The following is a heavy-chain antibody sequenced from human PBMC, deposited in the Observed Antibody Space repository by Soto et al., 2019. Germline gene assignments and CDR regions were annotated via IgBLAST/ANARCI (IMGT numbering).Heavy chain of an antibody. J-gene: IGHJ6*03. CDR3: ARVLRDYPFYYSYMDV. Sequence: SETLSLTCTVSSGSISSSDCFWGWIRQPPGKGLEWIGNIYYSGSTYYNPSLKSRAAMSVDTSNNQFSLKLSSVTAADTAVYYCARVLRDYPFYYSYMDVWGKGTTVTVS. D-gene: IGHD3-10*01. CDR2: IYYSGST. V-gene: IGHV4-39*01. CDR1: SGSISSSDCF.